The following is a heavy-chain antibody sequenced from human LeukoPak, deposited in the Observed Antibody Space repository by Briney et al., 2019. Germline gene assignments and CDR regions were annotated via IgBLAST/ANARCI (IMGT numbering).Heavy chain of an antibody. J-gene: IGHJ6*01. D-gene: IGHD3-22*01. Sequence: GGPLRLSCAASGFTFNSYAMSWVRQAPGKGLEWVSAISGSGASTYYADAVKGRFTISRDNSKKTLYFQMNSLRDEDPAVYYCAKGPDSSVYAYYYGMVGCGQGTTVTVSS. V-gene: IGHV3-23*01. CDR3: AKGPDSSVYAYYYGMVG. CDR1: GFTFNSYA. CDR2: ISGSGAST.